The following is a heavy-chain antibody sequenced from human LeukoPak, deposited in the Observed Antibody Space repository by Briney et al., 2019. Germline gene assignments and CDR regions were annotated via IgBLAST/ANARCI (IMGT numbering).Heavy chain of an antibody. CDR3: TTRPNPRDGPSDF. J-gene: IGHJ4*02. Sequence: PGGSLRLSCAASGFTFSNAWMTWVRQAPGKGLEWVGRIKSNTDGGTTDYAAPVKGRFTISRDDSKNTVYLQMDSLTTEDIALYYCTTRPNPRDGPSDFWGQGTLVTVSS. CDR2: IKSNTDGGTT. V-gene: IGHV3-15*01. CDR1: GFTFSNAW.